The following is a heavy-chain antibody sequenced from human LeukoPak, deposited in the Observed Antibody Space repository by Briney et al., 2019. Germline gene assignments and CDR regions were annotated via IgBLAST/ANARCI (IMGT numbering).Heavy chain of an antibody. Sequence: PSETLSLTCTVSGGSISSSSYYWGWIRPPPGKGLEWIGSIYYSGSTYYHPSLKSRVTISVDTSKNQFSLKLSSVTAADTAVYYCARRVNGQLRFLEWLPDYWGQGTLVTVSS. V-gene: IGHV4-39*01. CDR2: IYYSGST. CDR3: ARRVNGQLRFLEWLPDY. J-gene: IGHJ4*02. CDR1: GGSISSSSYY. D-gene: IGHD3-3*01.